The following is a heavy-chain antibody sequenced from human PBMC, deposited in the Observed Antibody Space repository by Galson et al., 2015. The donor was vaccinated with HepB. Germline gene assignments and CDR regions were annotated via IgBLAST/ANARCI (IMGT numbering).Heavy chain of an antibody. J-gene: IGHJ3*02. D-gene: IGHD5-24*01. CDR3: ARWLQTRGAFDI. CDR1: GFTFSSYA. V-gene: IGHV3-23*01. Sequence: SLRLSCAASGFTFSSYAMSWVRQAPGKGLEWVSAISGSGGSTYYADSVKGRFTISRDNSKNTLYLQMNSLRAEDTAVYYCARWLQTRGAFDIWGQGTMVTVSS. CDR2: ISGSGGST.